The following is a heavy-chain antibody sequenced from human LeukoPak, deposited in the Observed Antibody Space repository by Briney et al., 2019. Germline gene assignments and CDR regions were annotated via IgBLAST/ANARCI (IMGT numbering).Heavy chain of an antibody. Sequence: GWSLTLSCAASGLTFSNYGLHWLRQAPGKGLAWVAFMSYDGTHKYYADSARGRFTISRDNSKNTLFLQMNSLRTEDTAVYYCAKDFGYGDCFDYWGQGTVVTVSS. CDR3: AKDFGYGDCFDY. CDR2: MSYDGTHK. D-gene: IGHD4-17*01. V-gene: IGHV3-30*18. CDR1: GLTFSNYG. J-gene: IGHJ4*02.